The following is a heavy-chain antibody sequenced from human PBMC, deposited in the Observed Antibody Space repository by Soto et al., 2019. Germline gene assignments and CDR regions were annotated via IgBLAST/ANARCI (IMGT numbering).Heavy chain of an antibody. J-gene: IGHJ4*02. V-gene: IGHV3-30-3*01. CDR1: GFTFSSYA. CDR2: ISYDGSNK. CDR3: ARGSHYYDSSGYSTGFDY. D-gene: IGHD3-22*01. Sequence: PGGSLRLSCAASGFTFSSYAMHWVRQAPGKGLEWVAVISYDGSNKYYADSVRGRFTISRDNSKNTLYLQMNSLRAEDTAVYYCARGSHYYDSSGYSTGFDYWGQGTLVTVSS.